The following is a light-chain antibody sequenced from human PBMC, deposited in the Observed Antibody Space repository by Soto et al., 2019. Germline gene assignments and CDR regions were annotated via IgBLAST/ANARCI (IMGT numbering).Light chain of an antibody. J-gene: IGKJ1*01. Sequence: DIQMTQSPSTLSASVGDRVTITCRASQSISSWLAWYQQKPVKAPKVLIYDASSLESGVPSRFSGSGSGTEFTLTISSLQPDDFATYYCQQYNSYRAFGQGTKVEIK. CDR2: DAS. CDR1: QSISSW. V-gene: IGKV1-5*01. CDR3: QQYNSYRA.